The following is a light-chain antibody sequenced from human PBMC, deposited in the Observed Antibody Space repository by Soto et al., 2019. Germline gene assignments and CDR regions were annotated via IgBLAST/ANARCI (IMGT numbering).Light chain of an antibody. CDR2: EVS. Sequence: QSALTQPASVSGSPGQSITISCTGTSSDVGGYNYVSRYQQHPGKAPKLMIYEVSNRPSGVSNRFSGSKSGNTASLTISGLQAEDEADYYCSSYTSSSTLVVFGTGTKVTV. V-gene: IGLV2-14*01. J-gene: IGLJ1*01. CDR3: SSYTSSSTLVV. CDR1: SSDVGGYNY.